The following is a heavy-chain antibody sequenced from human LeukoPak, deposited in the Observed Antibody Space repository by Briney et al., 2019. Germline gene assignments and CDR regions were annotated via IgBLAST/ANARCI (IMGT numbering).Heavy chain of an antibody. CDR1: GYSISSGYY. J-gene: IGHJ4*02. CDR3: ARGGENYYDSSGYSY. V-gene: IGHV4-38-2*02. CDR2: IYHSGST. Sequence: SETLSLTCTVSGYSISSGYYWGRIRQPPGKGLEWIGSIYHSGSTYYNPSLKSRVTISVDTSKNQFSLKLSSVTAADTAVYYCARGGENYYDSSGYSYWGQGTLVTVSS. D-gene: IGHD3-22*01.